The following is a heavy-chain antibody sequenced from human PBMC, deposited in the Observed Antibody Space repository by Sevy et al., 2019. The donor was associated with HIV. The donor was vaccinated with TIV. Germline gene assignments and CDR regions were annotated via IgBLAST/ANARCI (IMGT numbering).Heavy chain of an antibody. CDR1: GFTFSSYA. J-gene: IGHJ1*01. D-gene: IGHD3-22*01. V-gene: IGHV3-30-3*01. CDR3: ARAPNYYDSSGSKYFQH. CDR2: ISYDGSNK. Sequence: RGSLRLSCAASGFTFSSYAMHWVRQAPGKGLEWVAVISYDGSNKYYADSVKGRFTISRDNSKNTLYLQMNSLRAEDTAVYYCARAPNYYDSSGSKYFQHWGQGTLVTVSS.